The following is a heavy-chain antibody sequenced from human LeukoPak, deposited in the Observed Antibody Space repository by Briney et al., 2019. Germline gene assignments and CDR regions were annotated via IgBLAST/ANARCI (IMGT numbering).Heavy chain of an antibody. J-gene: IGHJ6*02. D-gene: IGHD2-2*01. CDR1: GGTFSGYA. Sequence: SVKVSCKASGGTFSGYAISWVRQAPGQGLEWMGGIIPIFGTANYAQKFQGRVTITADESTSTAYMELSSLRSEDTAVYYCASDPHCSSTSCYYYYGMDVWGQGTTVTVSS. CDR3: ASDPHCSSTSCYYYYGMDV. CDR2: IIPIFGTA. V-gene: IGHV1-69*13.